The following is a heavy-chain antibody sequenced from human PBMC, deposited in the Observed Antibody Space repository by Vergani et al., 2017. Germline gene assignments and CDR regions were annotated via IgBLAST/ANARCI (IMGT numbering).Heavy chain of an antibody. CDR3: ARIVGIDDAFDI. J-gene: IGHJ3*02. CDR1: GFSLSTSGMC. CDR2: IDWDYDK. D-gene: IGHD6-13*01. Sequence: QVTLRESGPALVKPTQTLTLTCTFSGFSLSTSGMCVSWIRQPPGKALVWLALIDWDYDKYYSTSLKTRLNISKDTSKNQVVLTMTNMDPVDTATYYCARIVGIDDAFDIWGQGTMVTVSS. V-gene: IGHV2-70*01.